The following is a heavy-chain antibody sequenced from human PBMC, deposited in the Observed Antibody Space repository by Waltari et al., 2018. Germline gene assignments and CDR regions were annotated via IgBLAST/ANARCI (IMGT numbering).Heavy chain of an antibody. CDR3: ARLLIEPSGLGWYSFDH. J-gene: IGHJ4*02. CDR1: GASFNINS. Sequence: QVQILQSGAGLLKPSETLSLTCAVYGASFNINSWSWIRQSPGKGLEWIAEINRGGNANYNPSLRSRVTISVDMSKNQVSLNLSSVTAADTAVYYCARLLIEPSGLGWYSFDHWGQGIPVIVS. V-gene: IGHV4-34*01. CDR2: INRGGNA. D-gene: IGHD2-21*01.